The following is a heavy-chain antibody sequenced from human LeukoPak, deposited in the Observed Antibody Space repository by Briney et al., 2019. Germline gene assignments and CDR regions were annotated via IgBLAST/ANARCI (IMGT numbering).Heavy chain of an antibody. J-gene: IGHJ6*02. CDR3: ARVESIAARLDYYGMDV. CDR2: ISSSGRTI. V-gene: IGHV3-48*03. Sequence: GGSLRLSCAASGFTFSSYEMNWVRQAPGKGLEWVSYISSSGRTIYYADSVKGRFTISRDNAKNSLYLQMNSLRAEDTAVYYCARVESIAARLDYYGMDVWGQGTTVTVSS. CDR1: GFTFSSYE. D-gene: IGHD6-6*01.